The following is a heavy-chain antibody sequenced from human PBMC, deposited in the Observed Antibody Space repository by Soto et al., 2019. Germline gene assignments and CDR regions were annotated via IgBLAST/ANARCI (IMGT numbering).Heavy chain of an antibody. V-gene: IGHV1-18*01. CDR1: GYTFTSYG. J-gene: IGHJ5*02. CDR2: ISAYNGNT. D-gene: IGHD3-3*01. Sequence: ASVKVSCKASGYTFTSYGISWVRQAPGQGLEWMGWISAYNGNTNYAQKLQGRVTMTTDTSTSTAYMELRSLRSDDTAVYYCARDGLLLLDRFSRRRNWFDLCGQGTLVTVAS. CDR3: ARDGLLLLDRFSRRRNWFDL.